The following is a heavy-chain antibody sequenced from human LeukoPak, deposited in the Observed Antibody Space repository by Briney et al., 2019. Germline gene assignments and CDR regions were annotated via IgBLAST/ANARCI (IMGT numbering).Heavy chain of an antibody. V-gene: IGHV4-38-2*02. J-gene: IGHJ4*02. CDR2: IYHSGST. Sequence: SETLSLTCTVSGYSISSGYYWGWIRQPPGKGLEWIGSIYHSGSTYYNPSLKSRVTISVDTSKNQFSLKLSSVTAADTAVYYCTRKLEQYYFDYWGQGTLVTVSS. CDR3: TRKLEQYYFDY. CDR1: GYSISSGYY. D-gene: IGHD1/OR15-1a*01.